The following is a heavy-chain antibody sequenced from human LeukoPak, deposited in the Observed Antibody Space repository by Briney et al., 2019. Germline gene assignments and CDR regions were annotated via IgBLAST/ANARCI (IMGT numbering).Heavy chain of an antibody. J-gene: IGHJ5*02. CDR3: ARDGSSGWYGWFDP. CDR2: IHYSGST. Sequence: SETLSLTCTVSGGSIRSYYWSWIRQPPGKGLEWIGYIHYSGSTNYNPSLKSRVTTSVDTSKNQISLKVSSVTAADTAVYYCARDGSSGWYGWFDPWGQGTLVTVSS. V-gene: IGHV4-59*12. D-gene: IGHD6-13*01. CDR1: GGSIRSYY.